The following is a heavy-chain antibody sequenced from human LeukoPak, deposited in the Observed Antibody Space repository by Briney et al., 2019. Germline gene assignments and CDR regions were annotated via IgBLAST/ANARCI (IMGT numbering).Heavy chain of an antibody. CDR3: ARGLTTTAFDY. V-gene: IGHV4-34*01. J-gene: IGHJ4*02. CDR1: GGSFSGYY. Sequence: SETLSLTCAVYGGSFSGYYWSWIRQHPGKGLEWIGEINHSGSTNYNPSLKSRVTISVDTSKNQFSLKLSAVTAADTAVYYCARGLTTTAFDYWGQGTLVTVSS. CDR2: INHSGST. D-gene: IGHD4/OR15-4a*01.